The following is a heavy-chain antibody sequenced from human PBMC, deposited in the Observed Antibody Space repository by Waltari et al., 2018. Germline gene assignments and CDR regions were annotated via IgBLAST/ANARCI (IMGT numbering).Heavy chain of an antibody. J-gene: IGHJ4*02. CDR1: GYTFADYG. Sequence: QVQLLQSGAEGKKPGASVTVSCKASGYTFADYGIAWVRQAPGQGLEWMGWISTDDGKTKQVQKLQGRFAMTTDTASSTVYMELRSLTYGGTGVDFCARIRRGYTRGFLAYWSQGTLVTGSS. V-gene: IGHV1-18*01. D-gene: IGHD5-12*01. CDR3: ARIRRGYTRGFLAY. CDR2: ISTDDGKT.